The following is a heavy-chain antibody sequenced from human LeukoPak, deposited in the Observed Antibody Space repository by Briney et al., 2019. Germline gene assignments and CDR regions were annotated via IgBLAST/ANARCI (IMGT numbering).Heavy chain of an antibody. J-gene: IGHJ4*02. Sequence: ASVKVSCKASGCTFSSYAISWVRQAPGQGLESMGRIIPIFGTANYAQKFQGRVTITADKSTSTAYMELSSLRSEDTAVYYCARHHGWVGAVAGYFDYWGQGTLVTVSS. D-gene: IGHD6-19*01. CDR2: IIPIFGTA. V-gene: IGHV1-69*06. CDR3: ARHHGWVGAVAGYFDY. CDR1: GCTFSSYA.